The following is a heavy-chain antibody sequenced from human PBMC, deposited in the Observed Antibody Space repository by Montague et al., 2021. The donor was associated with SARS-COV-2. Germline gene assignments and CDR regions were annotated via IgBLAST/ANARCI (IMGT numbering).Heavy chain of an antibody. CDR1: GGSISSSSYY. J-gene: IGHJ3*02. V-gene: IGHV4-31*03. D-gene: IGHD2-21*01. CDR2: IYYSGST. Sequence: TLSLTCTVSGGSISSSSYYWGWIRQHPGKGLEWIGYIYYSGSTYYNPSLKSRVTISVDTSKNQFSLKLSSVTAADTAVYYCARAFVVVIAIDAFDIWGQGTMVTVSS. CDR3: ARAFVVVIAIDAFDI.